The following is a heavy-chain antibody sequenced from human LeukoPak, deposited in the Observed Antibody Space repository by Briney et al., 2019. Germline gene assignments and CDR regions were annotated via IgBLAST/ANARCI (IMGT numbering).Heavy chain of an antibody. CDR1: GDSISTYY. J-gene: IGHJ3*02. V-gene: IGHV4-59*01. CDR2: IDYRGST. CDR3: ARSRSGYSYDHAAFEI. D-gene: IGHD5-18*01. Sequence: KPSETLSLTCTVSGDSISTYYWSWIRQPPGKGLEWIAYIDYRGSTTYNPSLRSRVTISVDTSRNQFSLKLYSVTAADTAVYYCARSRSGYSYDHAAFEIWGQGTMVTVSS.